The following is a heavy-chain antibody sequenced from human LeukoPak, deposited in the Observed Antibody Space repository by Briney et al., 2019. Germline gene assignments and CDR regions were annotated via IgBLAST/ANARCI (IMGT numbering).Heavy chain of an antibody. CDR2: ISSSSSYT. CDR1: GFTFSSYS. CDR3: ARGDSSDYYFDN. Sequence: GGSLALSCAASGFTFSSYSMNWVRQAPGKGLEWVSSISSSSSYTYYADSVKGRFTISRDNAKNSLYLQMNSLRAEDTAVYYCARGDSSDYYFDNWGQGGLRTVSS. D-gene: IGHD3-22*01. J-gene: IGHJ4*02. V-gene: IGHV3-21*01.